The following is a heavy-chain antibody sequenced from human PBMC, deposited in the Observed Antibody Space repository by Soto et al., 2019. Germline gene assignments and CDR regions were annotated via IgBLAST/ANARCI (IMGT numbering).Heavy chain of an antibody. D-gene: IGHD3-10*01. CDR3: SYDPFGDKEF. J-gene: IGHJ4*02. CDR1: GYRLSHYW. CDR2: VNPDWTIT. Sequence: EVQLVESGGDLVQPGGSMRLSCAASGYRLSHYWMHWVRQAPGKGLVWFSRVNPDWTITTYADCVKGRFTISRAKAKTTLSLQLNILGGEDTGLYECSYDPFGDKEFWGQVQPVTFSA. V-gene: IGHV3-74*01.